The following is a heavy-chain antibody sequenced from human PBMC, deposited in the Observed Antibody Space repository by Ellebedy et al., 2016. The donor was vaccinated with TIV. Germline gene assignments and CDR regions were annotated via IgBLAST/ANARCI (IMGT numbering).Heavy chain of an antibody. J-gene: IGHJ3*02. CDR1: GFTFSSYW. V-gene: IGHV3-15*01. Sequence: GESLKISCAASGFTFSSYWLNWVRQAPGKGLEWVARIKSKTDGGTTDHAAPVKGRFTISRDDSKNTLYLQMNILKTEDTAVYYCTTWDIWGQGTMVTVSS. CDR3: TTWDI. CDR2: IKSKTDGGTT.